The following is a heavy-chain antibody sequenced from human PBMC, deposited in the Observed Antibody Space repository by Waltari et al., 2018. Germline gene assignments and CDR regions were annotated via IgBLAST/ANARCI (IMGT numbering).Heavy chain of an antibody. Sequence: QVQLQQWGAGLLKPSETLSLTCAVYGGSFSGYYWSWIRQPPGKGLEWIGEINHSGSTNYNPSLKSRVTISVDTSKNQFSLKLSSVTAADTAVYYCARRRNYYGSGSTPRYFDYWGQGTLVTVSS. V-gene: IGHV4-34*01. D-gene: IGHD3-10*01. CDR3: ARRRNYYGSGSTPRYFDY. CDR1: GGSFSGYY. J-gene: IGHJ4*02. CDR2: INHSGST.